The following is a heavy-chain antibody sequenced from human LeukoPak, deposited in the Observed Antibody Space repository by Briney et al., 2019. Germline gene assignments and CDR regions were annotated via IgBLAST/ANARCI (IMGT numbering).Heavy chain of an antibody. V-gene: IGHV3-11*04. CDR3: ATSLLGTSDFDY. J-gene: IGHJ4*02. Sequence: PGGSLRLSCAASGFTFSDYYMSWIRQAPGKGLEWISYISGSGSTIYYADSVKGRFTISRDNAKKSLYLQMNSLRAEDTAVYYCATSLLGTSDFDYWGQGTLATVSP. D-gene: IGHD1-7*01. CDR2: ISGSGSTI. CDR1: GFTFSDYY.